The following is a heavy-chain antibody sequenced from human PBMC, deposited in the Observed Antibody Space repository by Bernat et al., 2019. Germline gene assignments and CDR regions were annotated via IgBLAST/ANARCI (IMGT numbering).Heavy chain of an antibody. CDR3: ASSIAATAWWFDP. D-gene: IGHD6-6*01. Sequence: EVQLVESGGGLVKPGGSLRLSCAASGFTFSSYSMNWVRQAPGKGLGWVSSISSSSSYIYYADSVKGRFTISRYNAKNSLYQQMNSLRAEDTAVYYCASSIAATAWWFDPWGQGTLVTVSS. V-gene: IGHV3-21*01. J-gene: IGHJ5*02. CDR1: GFTFSSYS. CDR2: ISSSSSYI.